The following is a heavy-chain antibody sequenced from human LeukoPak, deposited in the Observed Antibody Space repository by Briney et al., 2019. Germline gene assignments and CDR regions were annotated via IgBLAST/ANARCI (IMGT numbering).Heavy chain of an antibody. V-gene: IGHV4-34*09. CDR3: ARDQLADYSNYWFDP. J-gene: IGHJ5*02. D-gene: IGHD4-11*01. CDR1: GGSFSGYY. CDR2: INHSGST. Sequence: SQTLSLTCAVYGGSFSGYYWSWIRQPPGKGLEWIGEINHSGSTNYNPSLKSRVTISVDTSKNQFSLKLSSVTAADTAVYYCARDQLADYSNYWFDPWGQGTLVTVSS.